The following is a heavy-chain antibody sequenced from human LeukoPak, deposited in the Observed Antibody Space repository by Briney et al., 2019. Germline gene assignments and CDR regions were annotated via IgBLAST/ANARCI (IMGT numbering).Heavy chain of an antibody. CDR2: INPNSGGT. Sequence: ASVKVSCKASGYTFTGYYMHWVRQAPGQGLEWMGWINPNSGGTNYAQKFQGRVTMTRDMSTSTVYMELSSLRSEDTAVYYCAREVVVAANDAFDIWGQGTMVTVSS. CDR1: GYTFTGYY. CDR3: AREVVVAANDAFDI. J-gene: IGHJ3*02. V-gene: IGHV1-2*02. D-gene: IGHD2-15*01.